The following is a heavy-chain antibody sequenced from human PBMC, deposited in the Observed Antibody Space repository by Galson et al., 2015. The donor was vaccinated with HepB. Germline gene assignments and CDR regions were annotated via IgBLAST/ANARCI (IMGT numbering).Heavy chain of an antibody. CDR3: ARGKGSSSAYYYYGMDV. J-gene: IGHJ6*02. Sequence: SVKVSCKASGGTFSSYAISWVRQAPGQGLEWMGRIIPILGIANYAQKFQGRVTITADKSTSTAYMELSSLRSEDTAVYYCARGKGSSSAYYYYGMDVWGQGTTVTVSS. D-gene: IGHD6-13*01. CDR2: IIPILGIA. V-gene: IGHV1-69*04. CDR1: GGTFSSYA.